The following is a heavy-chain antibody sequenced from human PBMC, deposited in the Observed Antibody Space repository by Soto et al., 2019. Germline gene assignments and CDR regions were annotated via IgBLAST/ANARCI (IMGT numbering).Heavy chain of an antibody. J-gene: IGHJ4*02. V-gene: IGHV3-21*01. D-gene: IGHD2-15*01. CDR2: ISSSSSYI. CDR3: ARGSGSQTLDY. Sequence: EVQLVESGGGLVKPGGSLRLSCAASGFTFSTYSVNWVRQAPGKGLEWVSSISSSSSYIYYADSVKGRFAISRDNAKNSLYLQMNSLTTEDTAVYYCARGSGSQTLDYWGQGTLVTVSS. CDR1: GFTFSTYS.